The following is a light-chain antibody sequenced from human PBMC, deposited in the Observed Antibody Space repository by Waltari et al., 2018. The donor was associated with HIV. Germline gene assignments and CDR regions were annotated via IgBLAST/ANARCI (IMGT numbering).Light chain of an antibody. CDR3: QQFNSFSPT. Sequence: DIQMTQSPSTLSAFVGDRVTITCRASQSISEWLAWYQQKPGKAPKLLIYRASSLESGVPSRFSGSGSGTEFTLTISGLQPDDLGTYYCQQFNSFSPTFGQGTKVEI. V-gene: IGKV1-5*03. J-gene: IGKJ1*01. CDR2: RAS. CDR1: QSISEW.